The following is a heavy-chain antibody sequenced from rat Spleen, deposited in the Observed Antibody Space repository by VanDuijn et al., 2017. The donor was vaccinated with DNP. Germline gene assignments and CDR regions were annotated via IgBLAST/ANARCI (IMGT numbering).Heavy chain of an antibody. Sequence: QMQLKESGPGLVQPSQTLSLTCTVSGFSLTSYGVSWVRQSPGKGLEWIGSIYSGGSTVYNSGLKSRLSISRDTSKSQVFLKVNSVQTEDTAMYFCARSGGAGGDYWGQGVMVTVSS. CDR3: ARSGGAGGDY. V-gene: IGHV2S8*01. CDR2: IYSGGST. D-gene: IGHD4-3*01. CDR1: GFSLTSYG. J-gene: IGHJ2*01.